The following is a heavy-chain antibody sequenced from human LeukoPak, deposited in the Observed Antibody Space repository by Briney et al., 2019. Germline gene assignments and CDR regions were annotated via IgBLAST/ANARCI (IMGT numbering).Heavy chain of an antibody. J-gene: IGHJ3*02. CDR1: GYTLTELS. Sequence: ASVKVSRKVSGYTLTELSMHWVRQAPGKGLEWMGGFHPEDGETIYAQKFQGRVTMTEDTSTDTAYMELSSLRSEDTAVYYCATSHLGIAAAGPANNAFDIWGQGTMVTVSS. CDR3: ATSHLGIAAAGPANNAFDI. D-gene: IGHD6-13*01. CDR2: FHPEDGET. V-gene: IGHV1-24*01.